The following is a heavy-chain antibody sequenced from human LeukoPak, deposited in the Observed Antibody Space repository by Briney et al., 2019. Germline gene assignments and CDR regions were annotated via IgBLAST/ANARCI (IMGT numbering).Heavy chain of an antibody. J-gene: IGHJ4*02. Sequence: ASVKVSCKASGYTFTSYYMHWVRQAPGQGLEWMGIINPSGGSTSYAQKFQGRVTMTRDTSTSTVYMELSSLRSEDTAVYYCARAAYDYVWGSYRYPLGYWGQGTLVTVSS. D-gene: IGHD3-16*02. CDR3: ARAAYDYVWGSYRYPLGY. CDR2: INPSGGST. V-gene: IGHV1-46*01. CDR1: GYTFTSYY.